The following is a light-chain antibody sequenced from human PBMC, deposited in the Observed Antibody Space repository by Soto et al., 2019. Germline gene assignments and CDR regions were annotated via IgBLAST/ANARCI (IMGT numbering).Light chain of an antibody. CDR1: QSISTY. CDR3: QQSYYTPRT. V-gene: IGKV1-39*01. CDR2: AAS. Sequence: DIQMTQSPSSLSASVGERVTITCRASQSISTYLNWYQQRPGKAPKVLIYAASSLQSGVPSRFSGSGFGTDFTLTINSLQPEDSATYYCQQSYYTPRTVGGGTKVDIK. J-gene: IGKJ4*01.